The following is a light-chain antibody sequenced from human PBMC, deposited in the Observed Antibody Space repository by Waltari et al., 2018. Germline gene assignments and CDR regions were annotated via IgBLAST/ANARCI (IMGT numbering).Light chain of an antibody. Sequence: QSSLPQPRSVSGSPGQSVPISCTGASSHVGGYDSVSLYQQHPGKAPKLMIYAVSKRTSGVPALFHGYKSGNTASLTISGIQAEDEDDYYCCSDAGSYRYVFGTGTKVTVL. V-gene: IGLV2-11*01. CDR3: CSDAGSYRYV. J-gene: IGLJ1*01. CDR1: SSHVGGYDS. CDR2: AVS.